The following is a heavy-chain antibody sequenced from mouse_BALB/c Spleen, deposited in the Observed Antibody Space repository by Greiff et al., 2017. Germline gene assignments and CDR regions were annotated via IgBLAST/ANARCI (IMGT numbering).Heavy chain of an antibody. Sequence: VKLQQPGAELVRPGASVKLSCKASGYTFTSYWINWVKQRPGQGLEWIGNIYPSDSYTNYNQKFKDKATLTVDKSSSTAYMQLSSPTSEDSAVYYCTRSGRYDPMDYWGQGTSVTVSS. J-gene: IGHJ4*01. CDR2: IYPSDSYT. D-gene: IGHD2-14*01. CDR3: TRSGRYDPMDY. CDR1: GYTFTSYW. V-gene: IGHV1-69*02.